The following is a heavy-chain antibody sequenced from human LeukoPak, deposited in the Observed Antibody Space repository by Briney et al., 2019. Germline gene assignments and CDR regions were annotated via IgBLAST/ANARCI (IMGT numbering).Heavy chain of an antibody. J-gene: IGHJ5*02. CDR1: GGSISSSSYY. CDR3: ARRSIVVVPAAKNWFDP. D-gene: IGHD2-2*01. CDR2: IYYSGST. Sequence: PSETLSLTCTVSGGSISSSSYYWGWIRQPPGKGLEWIGSIYYSGSTYYNPSLKSRVTISVDTSKNQFSLKLSSVTAADTAVYYCARRSIVVVPAAKNWFDPWGQGTLVTVSS. V-gene: IGHV4-39*01.